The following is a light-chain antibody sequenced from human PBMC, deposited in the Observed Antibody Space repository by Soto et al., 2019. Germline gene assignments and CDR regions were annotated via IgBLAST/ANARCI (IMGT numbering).Light chain of an antibody. Sequence: HSVLTQPASVSGSPGQSIAISCTGTSSDVGGYNYVSWYQQQPGKAPKLMIYDVSNRPSGVSNRFSGSKSGNTASLTISGLQAEDEADYYCSSYTSSSTLYVFGTGTKVTVL. V-gene: IGLV2-14*01. CDR2: DVS. CDR1: SSDVGGYNY. J-gene: IGLJ1*01. CDR3: SSYTSSSTLYV.